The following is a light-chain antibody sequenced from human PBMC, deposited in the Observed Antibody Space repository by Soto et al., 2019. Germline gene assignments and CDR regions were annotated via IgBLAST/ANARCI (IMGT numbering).Light chain of an antibody. V-gene: IGKV3-15*01. CDR2: GAS. CDR1: QNVSSN. J-gene: IGKJ3*01. Sequence: EIMMTQSPATLSVSPGRRGTLSCRASQNVSSNLAWYQQKPGQAPRLLINGASTRATGVPPRFSGSGSGTEFTLTISSLQSGDSAVYFCQHYNSWPFTFGPGTKVDI. CDR3: QHYNSWPFT.